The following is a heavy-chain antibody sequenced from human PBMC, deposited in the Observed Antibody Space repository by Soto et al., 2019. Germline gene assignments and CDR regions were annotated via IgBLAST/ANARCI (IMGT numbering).Heavy chain of an antibody. CDR2: ISTGGNTI. CDR1: GFSFSDYY. D-gene: IGHD4-17*01. CDR3: ARRLFLDF. V-gene: IGHV3-11*01. J-gene: IGHJ4*02. Sequence: GGSLRLSCAASGFSFSDYYMNWVRQSPGKGLEWISYISTGGNTIFYSDSVKGRFTISRDNAKNTVYLQMNSLTVDDTAVYYCARRLFLDFWGQGTPVTVSS.